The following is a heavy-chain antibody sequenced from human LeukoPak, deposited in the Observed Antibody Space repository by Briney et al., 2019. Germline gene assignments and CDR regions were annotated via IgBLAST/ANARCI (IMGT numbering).Heavy chain of an antibody. Sequence: SETLSLTCTVSGGSISSYYWSWIRQPPGKGLEWIGEINHSGSTNYNPSLKSRVTISVDTSKNQFSLKLSSVTAADTAVYYCARGVAVAGHYYYYYYYMDVWGKGTTVTVSS. CDR1: GGSISSYY. D-gene: IGHD6-19*01. CDR3: ARGVAVAGHYYYYYYYMDV. CDR2: INHSGST. V-gene: IGHV4-34*01. J-gene: IGHJ6*03.